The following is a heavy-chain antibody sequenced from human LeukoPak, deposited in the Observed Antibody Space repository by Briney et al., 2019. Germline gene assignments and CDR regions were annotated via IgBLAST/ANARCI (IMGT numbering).Heavy chain of an antibody. D-gene: IGHD2-8*01. CDR2: IYPGDSDT. CDR3: ARVINTNPYHFDS. J-gene: IGHJ4*02. Sequence: GESLQISCKVSGYRFTSYWIGWVRQMPGKGLEWMGIIYPGDSDTKYSPSFQGQVTVSADKSINTAYLQWSSLKASDTAIYYCARVINTNPYHFDSWGQGPLVTLSP. V-gene: IGHV5-51*01. CDR1: GYRFTSYW.